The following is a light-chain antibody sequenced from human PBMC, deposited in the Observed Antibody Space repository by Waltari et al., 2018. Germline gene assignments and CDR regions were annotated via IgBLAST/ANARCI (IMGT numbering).Light chain of an antibody. J-gene: IGKJ4*01. V-gene: IGKV2-40*01. CDR1: QSLLHSNGNTY. CDR2: GGS. Sequence: DIVMTQTLLSLPITPGEPAYISCRSSQSLLHSNGNTYLHWYLQKPGQSPQLLIYGGSNRASGVPDRFSGSGSGTDFTLKISKVEAEDVGVYYCVQAIAFPLTFGGGTKVEIK. CDR3: VQAIAFPLT.